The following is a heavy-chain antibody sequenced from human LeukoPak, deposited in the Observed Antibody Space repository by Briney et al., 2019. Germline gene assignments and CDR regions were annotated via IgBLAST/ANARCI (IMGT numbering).Heavy chain of an antibody. Sequence: GGSLRLSCAASGFTFSSYSMNWVRQAPGKGLEWVSSISSSSSFKNNADSVKGRFTISRDHAKNSLYLQMNSLRAEDTAVYYCARVVAAAEAEGYYYYGMDVWGKGTTVTVSS. V-gene: IGHV3-21*01. D-gene: IGHD6-13*01. J-gene: IGHJ6*04. CDR2: ISSSSSFK. CDR1: GFTFSSYS. CDR3: ARVVAAAEAEGYYYYGMDV.